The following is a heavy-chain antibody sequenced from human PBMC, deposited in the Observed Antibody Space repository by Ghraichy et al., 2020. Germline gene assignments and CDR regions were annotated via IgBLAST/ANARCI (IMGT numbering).Heavy chain of an antibody. Sequence: GGSLRLSCAASGFNLRSYDMHWVRQAPGKGLEWLAVISYDEANKYYADSVTGRFTISRDTAENTLFLQMNSLRAEDTAIYYCAKHGHPGYSSSSSNFDDWGQGTLVTVSS. D-gene: IGHD6-6*01. CDR1: GFNLRSYD. J-gene: IGHJ4*02. CDR3: AKHGHPGYSSSSSNFDD. V-gene: IGHV3-30*18. CDR2: ISYDEANK.